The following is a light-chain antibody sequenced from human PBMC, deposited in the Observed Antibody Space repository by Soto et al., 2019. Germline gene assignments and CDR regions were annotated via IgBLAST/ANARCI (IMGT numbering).Light chain of an antibody. CDR1: SSDVGGYNY. CDR2: EVT. J-gene: IGLJ1*01. Sequence: QSVLTQPPSASGSPGQSVTISCTGTSSDVGGYNYVSWYQQHPGNAPKLMIYEVTKRPSGVPDRFSGSKSDNTASLTVSGLQAEDEADYYCSSYTSSSTYVFGTGTKVTVL. V-gene: IGLV2-8*01. CDR3: SSYTSSSTYV.